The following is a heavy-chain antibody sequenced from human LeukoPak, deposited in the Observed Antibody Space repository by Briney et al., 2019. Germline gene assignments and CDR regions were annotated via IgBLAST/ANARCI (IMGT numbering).Heavy chain of an antibody. CDR3: ARDGVSYGFPYYYHYYYMDV. CDR1: GGSISSYY. J-gene: IGHJ6*03. D-gene: IGHD5-18*01. Sequence: SETLSLTCTVSGGSISSYYWSWIRQPPGKGLEWIGYIYYSGSTNYNPSPKSRVTISVDTSKNQFSLKLSSVTAADTAVYYCARDGVSYGFPYYYHYYYMDVWGKGTTVTISS. CDR2: IYYSGST. V-gene: IGHV4-59*01.